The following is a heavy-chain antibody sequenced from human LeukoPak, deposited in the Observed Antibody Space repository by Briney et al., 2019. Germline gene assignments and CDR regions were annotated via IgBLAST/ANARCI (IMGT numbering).Heavy chain of an antibody. Sequence: PGGSLRLSCAASGFIFSTYSMNWVRQAPGKGLEWVSYISSNTGTTYYADSVKGRFTMSRDNAKKSLYLQMNSLRAEDTGIYYCATCTTCSSSCCYCHMDVWGKGTTVTVSS. CDR3: ATCTTCSSSCCYCHMDV. CDR2: ISSNTGTT. CDR1: GFIFSTYS. J-gene: IGHJ6*03. V-gene: IGHV3-48*01. D-gene: IGHD2-2*01.